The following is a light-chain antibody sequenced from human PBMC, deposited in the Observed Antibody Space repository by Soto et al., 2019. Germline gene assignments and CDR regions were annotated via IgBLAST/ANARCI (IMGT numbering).Light chain of an antibody. J-gene: IGLJ2*01. CDR2: LNRDGSH. Sequence: QSVLTQSPSASASLGASVKLTCTLSSGHSNYAIAWHQQQPEKGPRYLMKLNRDGSHSKGDGIPNRFSGSSSGAERYLTISSLHSDDEADYYCQTWGTGIVIFGGGTQLTVL. CDR1: SGHSNYA. CDR3: QTWGTGIVI. V-gene: IGLV4-69*01.